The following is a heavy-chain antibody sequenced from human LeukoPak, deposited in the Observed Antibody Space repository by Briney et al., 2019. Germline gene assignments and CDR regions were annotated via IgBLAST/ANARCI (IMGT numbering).Heavy chain of an antibody. CDR2: ISWNSGSI. CDR1: GFTFDDYA. V-gene: IGHV3-9*01. Sequence: PGRSLRLSCAASGFTFDDYAMHWVRQAPGKGLEWVSGISWNSGSIGYADSVKGRFTISRDNAKNSLYLQMNSLRAEDTALYYCAKDSSSSSVGEFDYWGRGTLVTVSS. CDR3: AKDSSSSSVGEFDY. D-gene: IGHD6-6*01. J-gene: IGHJ4*02.